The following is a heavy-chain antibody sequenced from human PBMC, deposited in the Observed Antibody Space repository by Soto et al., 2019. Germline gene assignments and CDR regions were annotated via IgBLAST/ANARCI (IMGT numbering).Heavy chain of an antibody. CDR3: AHTWGLPFDY. Sequence: QITLKESGPTLVEPTQTLTLTCTYSGFSLRTTGVGVGWIRQPPGKALEWLGIIYWNDDKRYSPSLKNRFTLTSDISKSQVVLTMTNMAPVDTATYYCAHTWGLPFDYWGQGTLVIVSS. CDR1: GFSLRTTGVG. CDR2: IYWNDDK. V-gene: IGHV2-5*01. D-gene: IGHD3-16*01. J-gene: IGHJ4*02.